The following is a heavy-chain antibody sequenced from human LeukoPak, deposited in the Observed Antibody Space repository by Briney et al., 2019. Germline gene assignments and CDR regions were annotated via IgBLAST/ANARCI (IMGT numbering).Heavy chain of an antibody. CDR3: ARPPYDFWSGYYSAGYYYGMDV. CDR2: MNPNSGNT. Sequence: ASVTVSCKASGYTFTSYDINWVRQATGQGLEWMGWMNPNSGNTGYAQKFQGRVTMTRNTSISTAYMELSSLRSEDTAVYYCARPPYDFWSGYYSAGYYYGMDVWGQGTTVTVSS. D-gene: IGHD3-3*01. CDR1: GYTFTSYD. V-gene: IGHV1-8*01. J-gene: IGHJ6*02.